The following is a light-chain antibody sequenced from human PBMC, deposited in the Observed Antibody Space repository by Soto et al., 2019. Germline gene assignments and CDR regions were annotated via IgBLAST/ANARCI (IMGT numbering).Light chain of an antibody. V-gene: IGLV1-44*01. CDR1: SSNIGSNS. CDR3: AAWDDSLNGVV. J-gene: IGLJ2*01. Sequence: QSVPTQPPSASGTPGQRVTISCSGSSSNIGSNSVNWYQQLPGTAPKLLMYSSNQRPSGVPDRFSGSKSGTSASLAISGLQSEDEADYYCAAWDDSLNGVVFGGGTMLTVL. CDR2: SSN.